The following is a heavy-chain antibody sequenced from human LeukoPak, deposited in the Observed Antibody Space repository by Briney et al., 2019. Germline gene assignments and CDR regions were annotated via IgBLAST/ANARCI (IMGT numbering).Heavy chain of an antibody. D-gene: IGHD1-26*01. Sequence: GGSLRLSCAASRFTFSNYWMSWVRQAPGKGLEWVANIKQDGSEKNYVDSVKGRFTISRDNAKNSQYLQINSLRVEDTAVYYCARSGSDFDCWGQGTLVSVSS. V-gene: IGHV3-7*01. CDR1: RFTFSNYW. CDR3: ARSGSDFDC. CDR2: IKQDGSEK. J-gene: IGHJ4*02.